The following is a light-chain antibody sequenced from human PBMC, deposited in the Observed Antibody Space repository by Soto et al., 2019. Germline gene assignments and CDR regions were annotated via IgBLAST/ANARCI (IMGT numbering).Light chain of an antibody. Sequence: DIQMTQSPSTLSASVGDRVTITCRASQSISTWLAWYQQKPGKALKLLIYKASSLEGGVPSRFGGSGSGTLFNITISSLHPDDFATYYCQQYNTYPLTFGGGTKVDIK. CDR3: QQYNTYPLT. J-gene: IGKJ4*01. CDR1: QSISTW. CDR2: KAS. V-gene: IGKV1-5*03.